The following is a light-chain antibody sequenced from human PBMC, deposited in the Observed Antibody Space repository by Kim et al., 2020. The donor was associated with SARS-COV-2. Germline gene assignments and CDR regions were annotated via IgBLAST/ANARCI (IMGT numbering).Light chain of an antibody. Sequence: GKTVTSSCTRSSSSMDNNYVQWYQQRPGGVPTTVIYEDDQRPSGVSDRFSGSIDNSSNSASLTISGLRTEDEADYYCQSYNRDNVLFGGGTQLTVL. V-gene: IGLV6-57*03. CDR1: SSSMDNNY. CDR2: EDD. J-gene: IGLJ2*01. CDR3: QSYNRDNVL.